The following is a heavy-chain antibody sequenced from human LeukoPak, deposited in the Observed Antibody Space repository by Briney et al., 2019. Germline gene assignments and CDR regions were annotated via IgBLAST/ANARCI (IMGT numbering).Heavy chain of an antibody. J-gene: IGHJ4*02. D-gene: IGHD3-10*01. Sequence: GGSLRLSCAASGFTFSSYSMNWVRQAPGKGLEWVSSISSSSSYIYYADSVKGRFTISRDNAKNSLYLQMNSLRAEDTALYYCAKSAPYYGSGSPPYYFDYWGQGTLVTVSS. CDR1: GFTFSSYS. CDR2: ISSSSSYI. CDR3: AKSAPYYGSGSPPYYFDY. V-gene: IGHV3-21*04.